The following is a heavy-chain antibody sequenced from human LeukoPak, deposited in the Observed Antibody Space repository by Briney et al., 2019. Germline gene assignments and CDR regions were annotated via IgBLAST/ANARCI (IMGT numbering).Heavy chain of an antibody. Sequence: GGSLRLSCAASGFTVSSNYMSWVRQAPGKGLEWVSVIYSGGSTYYADSVKGRFTISRDNSKNTLYLQMNSLRAEDTAVYYCARLTGVGYCSGGSCYSVRGYSYGWPRNIDYWGQGTLVTVSS. CDR1: GFTVSSNY. V-gene: IGHV3-66*04. CDR2: IYSGGST. CDR3: ARLTGVGYCSGGSCYSVRGYSYGWPRNIDY. J-gene: IGHJ4*02. D-gene: IGHD2-15*01.